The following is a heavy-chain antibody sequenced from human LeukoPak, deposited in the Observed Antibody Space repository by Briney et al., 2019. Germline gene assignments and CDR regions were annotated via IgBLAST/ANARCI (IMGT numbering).Heavy chain of an antibody. CDR3: ARHPALERVDY. V-gene: IGHV4-59*08. Sequence: PSETLSLTCTVSGGSISYYYWSWIRQPPGQGLECIGYVRYSGTNYNPSLKSRVTTSVDTSKNQFSLKLSSLTATDTAVYYCARHPALERVDYWGLGTLVTVS. D-gene: IGHD1-1*01. J-gene: IGHJ4*02. CDR2: VRYSGT. CDR1: GGSISYYY.